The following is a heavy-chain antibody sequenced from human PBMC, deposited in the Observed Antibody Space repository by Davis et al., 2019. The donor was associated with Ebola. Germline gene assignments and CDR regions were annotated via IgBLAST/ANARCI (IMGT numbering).Heavy chain of an antibody. D-gene: IGHD3-10*01. CDR2: IVPVYGTS. J-gene: IGHJ6*02. CDR1: GGTFSSYA. V-gene: IGHV1-69*13. CDR3: ASRLSFDYYGSGTYYNTVHYGLDV. Sequence: SVKVSCKASGGTFSSYAISWVRQAPGQGLEWVGGIVPVYGTSINAQKFQGRVTLTADELTGAAFMELSGLGSQDTAVYYCASRLSFDYYGSGTYYNTVHYGLDVWGQGTTVTVSS.